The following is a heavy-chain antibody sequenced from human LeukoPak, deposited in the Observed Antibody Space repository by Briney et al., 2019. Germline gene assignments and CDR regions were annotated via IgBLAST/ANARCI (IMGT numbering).Heavy chain of an antibody. CDR3: TTDLSERYYFDY. CDR1: GFTFSNAW. V-gene: IGHV3-15*01. J-gene: IGHJ4*02. CDR2: IKTQTDGRTT. Sequence: GGSLRLSCAASGFTFSNAWRSWVRHAPGKGLEWVGRIKTQTDGRTTDYGAPVRGRFPISRDDSKNTLYLQMNSLKTEDTAVYYCTTDLSERYYFDYWGQGTLVTVSS. D-gene: IGHD5/OR15-5a*01.